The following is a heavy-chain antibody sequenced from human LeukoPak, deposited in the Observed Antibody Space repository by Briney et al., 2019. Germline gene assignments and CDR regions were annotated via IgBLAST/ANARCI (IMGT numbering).Heavy chain of an antibody. CDR1: GFTFSSYE. D-gene: IGHD3-22*01. V-gene: IGHV3-48*03. Sequence: GGSLRLSCAASGFTFSSYEMNWVRQAPGKGLEWVSYISSSGSTIYYADSVKGRFTISRDNAKNSLYLQMNSLRAEDTAVYYCAKEVYYFDTSGLYSFAFDIWGQGTMVTVPS. CDR3: AKEVYYFDTSGLYSFAFDI. J-gene: IGHJ3*02. CDR2: ISSSGSTI.